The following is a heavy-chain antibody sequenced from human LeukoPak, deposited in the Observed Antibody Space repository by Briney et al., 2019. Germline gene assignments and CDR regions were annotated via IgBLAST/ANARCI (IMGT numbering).Heavy chain of an antibody. Sequence: ASVKVFCKASGYTFTSYGISWVRQAPGQGLEWMGWISAYNGNTNYAQKLQGRVTMTTDTSTSTAYMELRSLRSDDTAVYYCARSTTGIAAAGTYPYYFDYWGQGTLVTVSS. CDR1: GYTFTSYG. CDR3: ARSTTGIAAAGTYPYYFDY. J-gene: IGHJ4*02. D-gene: IGHD6-13*01. V-gene: IGHV1-18*04. CDR2: ISAYNGNT.